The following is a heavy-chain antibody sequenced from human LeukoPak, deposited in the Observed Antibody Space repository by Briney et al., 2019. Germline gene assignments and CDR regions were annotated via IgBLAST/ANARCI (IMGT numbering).Heavy chain of an antibody. CDR2: ISAYNGNT. J-gene: IGHJ6*03. Sequence: ASVKVSCKASGYTFTSYGISWVRQAPGQGLEWMGWISAYNGNTTYAQKLQGRVTMTTDTSTSTAYMELRSLRSDDTAVYYCARGVLGYCSSTSCSWDYYYYMDVWGKGTTVTISS. V-gene: IGHV1-18*01. D-gene: IGHD2-2*01. CDR3: ARGVLGYCSSTSCSWDYYYYMDV. CDR1: GYTFTSYG.